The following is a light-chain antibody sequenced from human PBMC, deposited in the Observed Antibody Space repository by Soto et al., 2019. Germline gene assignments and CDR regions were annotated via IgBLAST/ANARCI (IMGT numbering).Light chain of an antibody. CDR1: TSNIGAGYH. CDR3: QSYDSSLSSYV. V-gene: IGLV1-40*01. Sequence: SVLTQPPSVSGAPGQRVSISCTGSTSNIGAGYHVHWYQQFPGTAPKLLMYDNTNRPSGVPDRFSGSKSGTSASLAITGLHAEDEADYYCQSYDSSLSSYVFGTGTKVTVL. CDR2: DNT. J-gene: IGLJ1*01.